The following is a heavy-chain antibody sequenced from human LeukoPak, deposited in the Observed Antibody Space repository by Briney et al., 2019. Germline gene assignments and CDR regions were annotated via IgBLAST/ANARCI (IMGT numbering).Heavy chain of an antibody. D-gene: IGHD5-12*01. J-gene: IGHJ6*02. V-gene: IGHV4-59*01. CDR1: GGSISSYY. Sequence: SETLSLTCTVSGGSISSYYWSWIRQPPGKGLEWIGYIYYSGSTNYNPSLKSRVTISVDTSKNQFSLKLSSVTAADTAVYYCARAPPDPLGYSGYDHYYYYGMDVWGQGTTVTVSS. CDR3: ARAPPDPLGYSGYDHYYYYGMDV. CDR2: IYYSGST.